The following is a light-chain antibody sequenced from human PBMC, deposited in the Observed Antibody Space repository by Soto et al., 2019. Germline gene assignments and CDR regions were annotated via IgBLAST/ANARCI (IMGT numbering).Light chain of an antibody. Sequence: TVLTQSPATLSLSPGESVTLSCRASETFCSGCLAWYQQKPGQSPRLLIYGTSSRATGIPDRFSGSGSGTHFTLTISRLEPEDFAVYYCQHYGTTPWTFGPGTKVGIK. J-gene: IGKJ1*01. V-gene: IGKV3-20*01. CDR3: QHYGTTPWT. CDR1: ETFCSGC. CDR2: GTS.